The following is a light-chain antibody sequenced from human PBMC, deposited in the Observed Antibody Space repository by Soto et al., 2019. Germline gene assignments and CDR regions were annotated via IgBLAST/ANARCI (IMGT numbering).Light chain of an antibody. J-gene: IGKJ2*01. V-gene: IGKV3-15*01. CDR1: PSVISN. CDR3: QQDNNWPYT. CDR2: GAS. Sequence: RVMTPSPAPLAVSPGERDTLSCLSSPSVISNLAWDQHKPCQAHSLLIYGASTRSTGIPARFSGSGSGKEFTLTIRNLHSEDFAVYDCQQDNNWPYTFGQGTKLESK.